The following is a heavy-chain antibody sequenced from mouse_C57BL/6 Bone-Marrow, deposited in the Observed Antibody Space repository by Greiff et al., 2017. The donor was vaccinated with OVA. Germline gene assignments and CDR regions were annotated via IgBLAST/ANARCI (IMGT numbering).Heavy chain of an antibody. CDR1: GYTFTSYW. D-gene: IGHD2-10*02. V-gene: IGHV1-69*01. CDR2: IDPSDSYT. J-gene: IGHJ4*01. Sequence: QVQLQQPGAELVMPGASVKLSCKASGYTFTSYWMHWVKQRPGQGLEWIGEIDPSDSYTNYNQKFKGKSTLTVDKSSSTAYMQLSRLTSDDSAVYYCSREGLGYAMDYWGQGTSVTVSS. CDR3: SREGLGYAMDY.